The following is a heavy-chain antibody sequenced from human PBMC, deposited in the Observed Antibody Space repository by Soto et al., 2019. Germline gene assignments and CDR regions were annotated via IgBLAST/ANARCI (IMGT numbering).Heavy chain of an antibody. V-gene: IGHV4-59*01. D-gene: IGHD3-16*01. CDR1: GGSISPFY. CDR3: ARVGGVAARTFDY. Sequence: SETLSLTCTVSGGSISPFYWSWVRQPPGKGLEWIGYLYYSDNTNYNPPLKSRVTISVDASKNQVSLRLTSVTAADTAVYYCARVGGVAARTFDYWGQGTVVTVS. J-gene: IGHJ4*02. CDR2: LYYSDNT.